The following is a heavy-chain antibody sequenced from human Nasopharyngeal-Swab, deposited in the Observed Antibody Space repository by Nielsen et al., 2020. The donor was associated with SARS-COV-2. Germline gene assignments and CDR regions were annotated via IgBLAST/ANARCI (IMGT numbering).Heavy chain of an antibody. CDR1: GFTFSNAW. J-gene: IGHJ3*02. CDR3: TPFYDSSGYYLGAFDI. D-gene: IGHD3-22*01. V-gene: IGHV3-15*01. CDR2: IKSKTDGGTT. Sequence: GGSLRLSCAASGFTFSNAWMSWVRQAPGKGLEWVGRIKSKTDGGTTDYAAPVKGRFTISRDDSKNTLYLQMNSLKTEDTAVYYCTPFYDSSGYYLGAFDIWGQGTMVTVSS.